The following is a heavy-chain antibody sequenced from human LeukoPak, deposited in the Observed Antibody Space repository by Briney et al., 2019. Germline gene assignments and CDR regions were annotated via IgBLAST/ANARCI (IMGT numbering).Heavy chain of an antibody. J-gene: IGHJ4*02. CDR2: IHYSGRT. V-gene: IGHV4-59*01. D-gene: IGHD2-15*01. CDR3: ARGYRSGGSCYHDFDY. CDR1: GGSISSYY. Sequence: PSETLSLTCTVSGGSISSYYWSWIRQPPGKGLEWIGYIHYSGRTKYNPSLKSRVTISVDTSKNQFSLKLSSVTAADTAVYYCARGYRSGGSCYHDFDYWGQGTLVTVSS.